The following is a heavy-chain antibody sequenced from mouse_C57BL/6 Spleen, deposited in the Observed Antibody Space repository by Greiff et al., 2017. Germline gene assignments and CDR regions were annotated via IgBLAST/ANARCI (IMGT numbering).Heavy chain of an antibody. J-gene: IGHJ4*01. D-gene: IGHD1-1*01. V-gene: IGHV1-69*01. Sequence: QVQLQQPGAELVMPGASVKLSCKASGYTFTSYWMHWVKQRPGQGLEWIGEIDPSDSYTNSNQKFKGKSTLTVDKSSSTAYMQLSSLTSEDSAVYYCARRGVYGDYAMDYWGQGTSVTVSS. CDR2: IDPSDSYT. CDR1: GYTFTSYW. CDR3: ARRGVYGDYAMDY.